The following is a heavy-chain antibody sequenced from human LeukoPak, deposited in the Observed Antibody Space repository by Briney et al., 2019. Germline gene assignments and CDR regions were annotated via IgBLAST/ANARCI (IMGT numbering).Heavy chain of an antibody. CDR1: GFTFSSHW. CDR3: AGEFRCSGGSCWDY. D-gene: IGHD2-15*01. J-gene: IGHJ4*02. Sequence: GGSLRLSCGASGFTFSSHWMSWVRQAPGKGLGWVAIINPDGSWGTFVDSVKGRFTISRDNAKNSLFLQMNSLRAEDTAVYYCAGEFRCSGGSCWDYWGQGTLVTVSS. V-gene: IGHV3-7*01. CDR2: INPDGSWG.